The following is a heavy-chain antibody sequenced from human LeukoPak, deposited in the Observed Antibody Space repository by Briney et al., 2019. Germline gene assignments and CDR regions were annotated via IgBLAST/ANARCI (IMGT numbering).Heavy chain of an antibody. CDR1: GFTPTTYW. CDR2: INSDGSTT. D-gene: IGHD3-16*01. J-gene: IGHJ5*02. Sequence: GGSLRLSCAASGFTPTTYWMHWVRQTPGKGLVWVSRINSDGSTTTYADSVKGRFTISRDIAKNTLYLDMNSLRAEDTAVYYCAGGGGDTGNWFDPWGQGILVTVSS. V-gene: IGHV3-74*01. CDR3: AGGGGDTGNWFDP.